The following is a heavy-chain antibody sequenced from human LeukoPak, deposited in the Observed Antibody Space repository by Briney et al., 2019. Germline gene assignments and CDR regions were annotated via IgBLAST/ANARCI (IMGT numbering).Heavy chain of an antibody. V-gene: IGHV3-21*01. D-gene: IGHD3-9*01. CDR2: ISSSSSYI. CDR3: ARDGDFVWLLYLDY. CDR1: GFTFSSYS. Sequence: GGSLRLSCAASGFTFSSYSMNWVRQAPGKGLEWVSSISSSSSYIYYADSVKGRFTISRDNAKNSLYLQMNSLRAEDTAVYYCARDGDFVWLLYLDYWGQGTLVTVSS. J-gene: IGHJ4*02.